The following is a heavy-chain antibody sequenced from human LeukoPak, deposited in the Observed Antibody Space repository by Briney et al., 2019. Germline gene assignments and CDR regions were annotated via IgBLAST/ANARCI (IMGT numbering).Heavy chain of an antibody. CDR3: AKHLTATNTYIFFGLDV. J-gene: IGHJ6*02. CDR2: INWNGGGT. V-gene: IGHV3-9*01. D-gene: IGHD1-26*01. Sequence: PGGSLRLSCAATGYSFKDYGMHWVRQPPGKGLEWVSAINWNGGGTDYADSEKGRFTIFRDNAKNSLYLQLSSLRPEDTALYYCAKHLTATNTYIFFGLDVWGQGTSVTVSS. CDR1: GYSFKDYG.